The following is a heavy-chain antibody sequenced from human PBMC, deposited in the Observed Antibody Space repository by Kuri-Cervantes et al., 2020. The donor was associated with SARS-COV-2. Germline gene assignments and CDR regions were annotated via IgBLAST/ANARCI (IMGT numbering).Heavy chain of an antibody. D-gene: IGHD3-22*01. Sequence: GESLKISCAVSGFTFSSYEMNWVRQAPGKGLEWVSYISSSGSTIYYADSVKGRFTISRDNAKNSLYLQMNSLRAEDTAVYYCARAPYDSSGYQNFDYWGQGTLVTVSS. CDR3: ARAPYDSSGYQNFDY. V-gene: IGHV3-48*03. CDR1: GFTFSSYE. J-gene: IGHJ4*02. CDR2: ISSSGSTI.